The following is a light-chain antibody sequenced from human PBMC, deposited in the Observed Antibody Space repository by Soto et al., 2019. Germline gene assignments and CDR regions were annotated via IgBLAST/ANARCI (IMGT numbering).Light chain of an antibody. V-gene: IGLV2-8*01. CDR1: SSDVGAYDY. CDR3: SSFAGSNNFPYV. Sequence: QDVRTQPPAASGSPGQSVTISCTGTSSDVGAYDYVSWYQQHPGKAPKLMIYEINKRPSGVPDRFSGSKSGNTASLTVYGLQAEDEADYYCSSFAGSNNFPYVFGTGTKVTVL. CDR2: EIN. J-gene: IGLJ1*01.